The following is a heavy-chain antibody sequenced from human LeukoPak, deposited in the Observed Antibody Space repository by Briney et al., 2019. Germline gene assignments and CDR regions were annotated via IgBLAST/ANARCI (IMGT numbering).Heavy chain of an antibody. V-gene: IGHV3-74*01. J-gene: IGHJ4*02. D-gene: IGHD3-3*01. Sequence: PGGSLRLSCTASGFTLSNYWMHWVRQAPGKGLVWVSRISTGGSSTNYADSVRGRFTISRDNAENTLYLQMNSLRAEDTAVYYCVASSHYPYEWGQGTLVTVSS. CDR1: GFTLSNYW. CDR2: ISTGGSST. CDR3: VASSHYPYE.